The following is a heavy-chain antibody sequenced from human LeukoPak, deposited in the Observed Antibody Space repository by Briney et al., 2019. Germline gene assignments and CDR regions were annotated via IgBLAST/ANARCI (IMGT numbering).Heavy chain of an antibody. CDR1: GGTFKNYV. V-gene: IGHV1-69*04. D-gene: IGHD6-6*01. J-gene: IGHJ5*02. CDR3: AREQVAARLDP. Sequence: ASVKVSCKASGGTFKNYVVSWVRHAPGQGLEWMGRIIPILGIVNYAQNFQDRVTFTADKPTSTAYMELSRLTSEDTAVYYCAREQVAARLDPWGQGTLVTVSS. CDR2: IIPILGIV.